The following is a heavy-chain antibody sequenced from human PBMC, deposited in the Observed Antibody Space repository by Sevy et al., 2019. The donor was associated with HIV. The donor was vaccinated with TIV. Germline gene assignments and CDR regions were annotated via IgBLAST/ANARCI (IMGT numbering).Heavy chain of an antibody. CDR2: ISGSGGDT. D-gene: IGHD3-22*01. CDR1: GFTFSTYA. CDR3: ATDAYYYDGSGYSMSQWYYGMDV. J-gene: IGHJ6*02. V-gene: IGHV3-23*01. Sequence: GGSLRLSCAASGFTFSTYAMSWVRQAPGKGLEWVSVISGSGGDTYYAESVKGRFTISRDNSKNTLYLQMNSLRAEDTAVYDGATDAYYYDGSGYSMSQWYYGMDVWGQWTTVTVSS.